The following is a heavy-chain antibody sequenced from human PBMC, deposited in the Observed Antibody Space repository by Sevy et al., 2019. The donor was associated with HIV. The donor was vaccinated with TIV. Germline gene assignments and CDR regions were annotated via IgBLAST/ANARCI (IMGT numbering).Heavy chain of an antibody. Sequence: GGSLRLSCAASGFTFSGSAMHWVRQASGKGLEWVGHIRSKANSYATAYAASVKGRFTISRDDSKNTAYLQMNSLKTEDTAVYYCTRSTGYCSGGSCYRWDFDYWGQGTLVTVSS. V-gene: IGHV3-73*01. CDR1: GFTFSGSA. J-gene: IGHJ4*02. CDR3: TRSTGYCSGGSCYRWDFDY. CDR2: IRSKANSYAT. D-gene: IGHD2-15*01.